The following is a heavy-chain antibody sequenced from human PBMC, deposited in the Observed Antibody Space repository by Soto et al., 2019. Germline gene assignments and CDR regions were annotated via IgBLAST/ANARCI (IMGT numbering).Heavy chain of an antibody. D-gene: IGHD3-3*01. J-gene: IGHJ4*02. CDR3: ARGGHDFWSGPFDY. V-gene: IGHV4-4*07. CDR1: GGSISTYY. Sequence: SETLSLTGTVSGGSISTYYCHWIRQPAGKGLEWIGRIDASGNTDYNPSLKSRVTLSVDTSTTQFSLNLSSVTAADTARYYCARGGHDFWSGPFDYWGQGNVVT. CDR2: IDASGNT.